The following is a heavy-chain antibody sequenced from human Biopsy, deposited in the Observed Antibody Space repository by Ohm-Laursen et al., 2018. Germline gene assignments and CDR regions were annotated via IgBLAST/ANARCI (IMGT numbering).Heavy chain of an antibody. CDR3: ARGMRSSGWPYFDS. Sequence: SDTLSLTCTVSGDSVSSGSFYWTWIRQPPGQGLEYIGYIYDRGSTANYNPSLESRVTMPVDMPKNQFSLKLSSVTAADTAIYYCARGMRSSGWPYFDSWGQGTLVTVSS. CDR2: IYDRGSTA. D-gene: IGHD6-19*01. CDR1: GDSVSSGSFY. J-gene: IGHJ4*02. V-gene: IGHV4-61*01.